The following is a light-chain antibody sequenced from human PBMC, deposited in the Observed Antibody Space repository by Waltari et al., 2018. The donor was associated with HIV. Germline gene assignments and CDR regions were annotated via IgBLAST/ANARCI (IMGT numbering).Light chain of an antibody. V-gene: IGLV2-14*03. CDR2: EVS. CDR3: SSYTTNNTRV. Sequence: QSALPKPASVSGSLGQSTTIPCTGTSSTVGSYTYVPWYQQHPGKAPKLMIYEVSNRPSGVSNRFSASKSGNTASLTISGLQAEDEADYYCSSYTTNNTRVFGGGTKLTVL. CDR1: SSTVGSYTY. J-gene: IGLJ3*02.